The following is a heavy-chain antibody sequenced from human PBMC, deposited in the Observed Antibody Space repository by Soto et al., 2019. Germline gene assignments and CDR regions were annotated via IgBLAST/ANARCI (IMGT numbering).Heavy chain of an antibody. V-gene: IGHV3-30-3*01. CDR1: GFTFSSYA. CDR2: ISYDGSNK. Sequence: QVQLVESGGGVVQPGRSLRLSCAASGFTFSSYAMHWVRQAPGKGLEWVAVISYDGSNKYYADSVKGRFTISRDNSKNTLYLQMNSLRAEDTAVYYCARDRVNYDFWSGYTYYYYYGMDVWGQGTTVTVSS. J-gene: IGHJ6*02. CDR3: ARDRVNYDFWSGYTYYYYYGMDV. D-gene: IGHD3-3*01.